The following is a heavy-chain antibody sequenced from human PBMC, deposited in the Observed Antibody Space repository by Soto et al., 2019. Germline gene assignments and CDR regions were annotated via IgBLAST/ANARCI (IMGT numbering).Heavy chain of an antibody. D-gene: IGHD3-22*01. V-gene: IGHV3-23*01. Sequence: EVQLLESGGGLVQPGGSLRLSCAASGFTFRNYGLSWVRQAPGKGLEWVSGISGSGVGTYYADSVKGRFTISRDNSKNTLYLQMNSLRAEDTAVYYCAKEVAITALFDSWGQGTLVAVSS. CDR3: AKEVAITALFDS. CDR2: ISGSGVGT. CDR1: GFTFRNYG. J-gene: IGHJ4*02.